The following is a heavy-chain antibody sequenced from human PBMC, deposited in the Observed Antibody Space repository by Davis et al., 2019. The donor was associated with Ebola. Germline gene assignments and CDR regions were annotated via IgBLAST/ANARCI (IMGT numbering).Heavy chain of an antibody. Sequence: ASVKVSCKASGGTFSSYAISWVRQAPGQGLEWMGWINPNSGGTKYAQKFQGRVTVTRDTSINTAYMELSRLRSDDTAVYYCARGLSAADGIEYWGQGTLVTVSS. J-gene: IGHJ4*02. V-gene: IGHV1-2*02. CDR1: GGTFSSYA. CDR3: ARGLSAADGIEY. CDR2: INPNSGGT. D-gene: IGHD6-13*01.